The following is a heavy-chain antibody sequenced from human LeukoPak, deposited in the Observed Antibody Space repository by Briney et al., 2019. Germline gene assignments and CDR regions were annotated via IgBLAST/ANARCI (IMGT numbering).Heavy chain of an antibody. CDR2: INPSGGST. D-gene: IGHD2-21*01. J-gene: IGHJ4*02. Sequence: ASVKVSCKASGYTFTSYYMHWVRQAPGQGLEWMGIINPSGGSTSYAQKFQGRVTMTRDTSTSTVYMELSSLRSKDPAVYYCARRSRLPTTPFDYWGQGTLVTVSS. CDR3: ARRSRLPTTPFDY. V-gene: IGHV1-46*01. CDR1: GYTFTSYY.